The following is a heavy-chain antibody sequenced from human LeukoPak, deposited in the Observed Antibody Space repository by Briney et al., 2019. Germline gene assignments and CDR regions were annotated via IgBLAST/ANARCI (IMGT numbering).Heavy chain of an antibody. CDR1: GFTVSSNY. D-gene: IGHD2-15*01. CDR2: IYSGGST. Sequence: GGFLRLSCAASGFTVSSNYMNWVRQAPGKGLEWVSVIYSGGSTNYADSVKGRFTISRDNSKNTVYLQMNSLRAEDTAVYYCAREPYCSGGSCYHAFDIWGQGTMVTVSS. CDR3: AREPYCSGGSCYHAFDI. V-gene: IGHV3-53*01. J-gene: IGHJ3*02.